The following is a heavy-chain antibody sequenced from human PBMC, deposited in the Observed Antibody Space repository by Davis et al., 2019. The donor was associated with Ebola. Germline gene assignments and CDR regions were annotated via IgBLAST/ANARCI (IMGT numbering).Heavy chain of an antibody. CDR1: GFTFSNSW. CDR3: AKDHFYLQSDY. D-gene: IGHD5-24*01. Sequence: GGSLTLSCAASGFTFSNSWMIWVRQTPGQGLEWVADINPDGSAKFYLGSVKGRFTISRDNAKNSLYLHMNSLRDEDTAGYYCAKDHFYLQSDYWGQGTLVTVSS. CDR2: INPDGSAK. V-gene: IGHV3-7*01. J-gene: IGHJ4*02.